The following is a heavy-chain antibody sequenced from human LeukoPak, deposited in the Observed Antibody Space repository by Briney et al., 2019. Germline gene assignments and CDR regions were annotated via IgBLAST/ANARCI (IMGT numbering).Heavy chain of an antibody. Sequence: SETLSLTCTVSGGSISSYYLSWIRQPPGKGLEWIGYIYYSGSASYNPSLKSRVTISVDTSNSQFSLKLSSVTAADTAVYYCARVSGYLYDYWGQGTLVTVSS. D-gene: IGHD3-3*01. CDR1: GGSISSYY. CDR3: ARVSGYLYDY. CDR2: IYYSGSA. V-gene: IGHV4-59*01. J-gene: IGHJ4*02.